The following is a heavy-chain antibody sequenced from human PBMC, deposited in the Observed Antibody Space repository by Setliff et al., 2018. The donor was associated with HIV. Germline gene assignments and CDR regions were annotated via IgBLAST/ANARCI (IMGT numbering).Heavy chain of an antibody. Sequence: GGSLRLSCAASGFTFDYYGMSWVRQAPGKGLEWVSGISGSGDTTNYADSVKGRFTISRDNSKNTLDLQMNSLRAEDTAVYYCAKGRHLLYYFDYWGQGTLVTVSS. D-gene: IGHD1-26*01. CDR3: AKGRHLLYYFDY. J-gene: IGHJ4*02. V-gene: IGHV3-23*01. CDR2: ISGSGDTT. CDR1: GFTFDYYG.